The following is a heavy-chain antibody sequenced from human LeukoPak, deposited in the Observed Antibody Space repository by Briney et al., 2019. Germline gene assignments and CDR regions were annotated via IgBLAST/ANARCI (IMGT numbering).Heavy chain of an antibody. J-gene: IGHJ4*02. V-gene: IGHV3-15*01. CDR2: IKSKTDGGTT. CDR3: TTDLGIQLWRKYYFDY. D-gene: IGHD5-18*01. Sequence: GGSLRLSGAASGFTFSNAWMSWVRQAPGKGLEWVGRIKSKTDGGTTDYAAPVKGRFTISRDDSKNTLYLQMNSLKTEDTAVYYCTTDLGIQLWRKYYFDYWGQGTLVTVSS. CDR1: GFTFSNAW.